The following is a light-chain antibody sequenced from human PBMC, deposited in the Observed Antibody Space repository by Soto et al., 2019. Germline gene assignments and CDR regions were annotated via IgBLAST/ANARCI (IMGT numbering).Light chain of an antibody. CDR2: DAS. V-gene: IGKV1-5*01. Sequence: ASQGIVRWLAWYQQKPGKAPKLLICDASSLESGVPSRFSGSGSGTDFTLTISSLQLEDFATYYCQQNYSTPLAFGGGTKVDIK. CDR3: QQNYSTPLA. J-gene: IGKJ4*01. CDR1: QGIVRW.